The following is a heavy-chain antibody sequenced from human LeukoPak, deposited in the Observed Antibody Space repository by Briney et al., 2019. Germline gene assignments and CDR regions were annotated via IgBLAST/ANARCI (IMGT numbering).Heavy chain of an antibody. D-gene: IGHD2-2*01. CDR2: INSDGRTT. J-gene: IGHJ4*02. CDR3: VSFYETY. CDR1: GFILRPYW. V-gene: IGHV3-74*01. Sequence: QPGGSLRLSCAASGFILRPYWMHWVRQAPGKGLVWVSRINSDGRTTAYADSVKGRFTISRDNAKNTLYLQMNNLRAEDTAVYYCVSFYETYWGRGTLVTVSS.